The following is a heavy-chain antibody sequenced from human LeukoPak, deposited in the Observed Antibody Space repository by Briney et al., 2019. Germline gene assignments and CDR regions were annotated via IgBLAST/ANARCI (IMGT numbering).Heavy chain of an antibody. V-gene: IGHV1-69*05. CDR1: GGTFSSYA. Sequence: GASVKVSCKASGGTFSSYAISWVRQAPGQGLEWMGGIIPIFGTANYAQKFQGRVTITTDESTSTAYMELSSLRSEDTAVYYCATHIPTTVTYCYYYYMDVWGKGTTVTVSS. CDR3: ATHIPTTVTYCYYYYMDV. D-gene: IGHD4-11*01. J-gene: IGHJ6*03. CDR2: IIPIFGTA.